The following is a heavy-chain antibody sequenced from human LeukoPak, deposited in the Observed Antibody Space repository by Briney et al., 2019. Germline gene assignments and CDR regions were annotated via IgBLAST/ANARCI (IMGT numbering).Heavy chain of an antibody. J-gene: IGHJ4*02. V-gene: IGHV6-1*01. D-gene: IGHD1-26*01. Sequence: SQTLSLTCAISGDSVSSNSVTWNWIRQSPSRGLEWLGRTYYRSTWYNDYAVSVRGRITVNPDTSKNQFSLHLNSVTPEDTAVYYCARRVGGGAPYYFDYWGQGTLVTVSS. CDR1: GDSVSSNSVT. CDR2: TYYRSTWYN. CDR3: ARRVGGGAPYYFDY.